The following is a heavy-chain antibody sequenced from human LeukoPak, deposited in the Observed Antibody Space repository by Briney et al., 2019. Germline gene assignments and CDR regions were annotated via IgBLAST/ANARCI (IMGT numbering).Heavy chain of an antibody. J-gene: IGHJ4*02. CDR3: ARGPRGGSGFD. CDR1: GGSISSSSYY. Sequence: KPSETLSLTCTVSGGSISSSSYYWGWIRQPPGKGLEWIGSIYYSGSTYYNPSLKSRVTISVDRSKNQFSLKLSSVTAADTAVYYCARGPRGGSGFDWGQGTLVTVSS. V-gene: IGHV4-39*07. CDR2: IYYSGST. D-gene: IGHD3-3*01.